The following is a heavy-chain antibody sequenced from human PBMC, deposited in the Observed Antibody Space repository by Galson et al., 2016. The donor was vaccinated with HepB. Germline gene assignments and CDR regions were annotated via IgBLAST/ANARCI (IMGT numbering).Heavy chain of an antibody. CDR1: GLTVSSNY. D-gene: IGHD2-15*01. V-gene: IGHV3-53*01. J-gene: IGHJ6*02. CDR3: TRHVVKTIYGQYYGMDV. CDR2: IYSGGTT. Sequence: SLRLSCAASGLTVSSNYMSWVRQAPGKGLEWVSVIYSGGTTFYAVSVQGRFLISRDSSKNTLFLQMNSVRDEDTAVYYCTRHVVKTIYGQYYGMDVWGLGTTVTVSS.